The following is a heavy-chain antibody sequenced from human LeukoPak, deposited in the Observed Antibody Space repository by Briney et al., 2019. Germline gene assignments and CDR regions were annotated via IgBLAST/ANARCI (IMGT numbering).Heavy chain of an antibody. D-gene: IGHD1-14*01. V-gene: IGHV3-11*04. Sequence: GGSLRLSCTASGITFSDYYMNWIRQAPGKGLEWLSFISRGGSPIYYADSVKGRFTISRDHAKNSLYLQMNSLRVEDTAMYYCVITAGPPTDHWGQGALVTVSS. J-gene: IGHJ4*01. CDR2: ISRGGSPI. CDR3: VITAGPPTDH. CDR1: GITFSDYY.